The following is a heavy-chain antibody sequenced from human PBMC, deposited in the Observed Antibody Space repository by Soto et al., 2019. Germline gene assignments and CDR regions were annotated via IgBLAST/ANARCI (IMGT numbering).Heavy chain of an antibody. CDR3: ARPLEKASMEWFYALDV. J-gene: IGHJ6*02. V-gene: IGHV3-53*01. CDR2: IYSGGSA. Sequence: EVQLVESGGGLIQPGGSLRLSCVASGFIVSSNYMTWVRQAPGKGLEWVSVIYSGGSADYSDSVKGRFTISRDNSQNTLSLQMNSRTAEDTAVYYCARPLEKASMEWFYALDVWGQGTTVTVSS. D-gene: IGHD3-3*01. CDR1: GFIVSSNY.